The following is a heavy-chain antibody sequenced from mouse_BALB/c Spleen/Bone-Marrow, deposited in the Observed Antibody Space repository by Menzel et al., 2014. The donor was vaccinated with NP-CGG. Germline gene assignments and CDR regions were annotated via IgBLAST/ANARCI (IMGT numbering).Heavy chain of an antibody. D-gene: IGHD1-1*01. V-gene: IGHV14-3*02. CDR1: GFNIKDTY. CDR2: IDPANGNT. J-gene: IGHJ2*01. CDR3: ARYYYGSSYFDY. Sequence: VQLQQSGAELVKPGASVKLSCTASGFNIKDTYMHWVKQRPEQGLEWNGRIDPANGNTKYDPKFQGKATITADTSSNTAYLQLSSLTSEDTAVYYCARYYYGSSYFDYWGQGTTLTVSS.